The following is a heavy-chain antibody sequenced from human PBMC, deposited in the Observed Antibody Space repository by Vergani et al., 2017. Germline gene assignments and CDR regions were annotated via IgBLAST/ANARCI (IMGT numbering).Heavy chain of an antibody. D-gene: IGHD3-10*01. J-gene: IGHJ4*02. CDR2: ISGSGVSA. CDR1: EFTFSNYA. CDR3: AKQYFVSGNYLFDY. V-gene: IGHV3-23*01. Sequence: EVQLLESGGGLVQPGGSLRLTCAASEFTFSNYAMNWVRQAPGKGREWVSGISGSGVSAYYTDSVKGRFIISRDNSKNMLFLQMNNLRTEDTAIYYCAKQYFVSGNYLFDYWGQGTLVTVSS.